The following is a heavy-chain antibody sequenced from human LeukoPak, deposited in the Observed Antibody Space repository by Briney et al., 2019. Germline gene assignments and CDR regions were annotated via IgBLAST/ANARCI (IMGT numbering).Heavy chain of an antibody. Sequence: GGSLRLSCAASGFTFSNSAMSWVRQAPGKGLEWVSTLSGRGITTYYADSVKGRFTISRDNSKNTLYLKMNSLRAEDTAVYYCAKGIYSSGWSYFDYWGHGTLVTVSS. V-gene: IGHV3-23*01. CDR2: LSGRGITT. D-gene: IGHD6-19*01. J-gene: IGHJ4*01. CDR3: AKGIYSSGWSYFDY. CDR1: GFTFSNSA.